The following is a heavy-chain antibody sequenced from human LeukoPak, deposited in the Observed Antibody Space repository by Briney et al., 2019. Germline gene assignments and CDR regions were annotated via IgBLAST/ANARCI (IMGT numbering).Heavy chain of an antibody. CDR2: ISSTSNTI. CDR3: ARGYVSGESSG. J-gene: IGHJ4*02. V-gene: IGHV3-48*04. CDR1: GFTFSSYS. D-gene: IGHD3-10*01. Sequence: QAGGSLRLSCAASGFTFSSYSMTWFRQAPGKGLEWISFISSTSNTIYYADSVKGRFTVSRDNAKNSLFLQMNSLRVEDTAVYYCARGYVSGESSGWGQGTLVTVSS.